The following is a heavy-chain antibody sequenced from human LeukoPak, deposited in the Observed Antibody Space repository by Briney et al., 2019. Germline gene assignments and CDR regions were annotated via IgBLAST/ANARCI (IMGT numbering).Heavy chain of an antibody. Sequence: GGSLRLSCAASGFTFSSYSMNWVRQAPGRGLEWVSSISSSSSYIYYADSVKGRFTIYRDNAKNSLYLQMNSLRAEDTAVYYCAREASSSWSYWYFDLWGRGTLVTVSS. V-gene: IGHV3-21*01. CDR2: ISSSSSYI. CDR1: GFTFSSYS. D-gene: IGHD6-13*01. CDR3: AREASSSWSYWYFDL. J-gene: IGHJ2*01.